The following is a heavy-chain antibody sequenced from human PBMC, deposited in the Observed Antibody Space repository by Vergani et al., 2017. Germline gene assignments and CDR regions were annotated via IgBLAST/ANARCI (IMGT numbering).Heavy chain of an antibody. CDR1: GVNSRSLA. D-gene: IGHD2-2*01. CDR3: ANSQFTSSWPFDF. Sequence: QVHLLQSGAEVKKPGSSVKVSCKASGVNSRSLAISLVRLAPGQGLEWMGRIVPIFEKINYAPKFQGRVTITADESTNIAYMELTSLTSDDTAIYYCANSQFTSSWPFDFWGQGTLVTVSS. J-gene: IGHJ4*02. CDR2: IVPIFEKI. V-gene: IGHV1-69*13.